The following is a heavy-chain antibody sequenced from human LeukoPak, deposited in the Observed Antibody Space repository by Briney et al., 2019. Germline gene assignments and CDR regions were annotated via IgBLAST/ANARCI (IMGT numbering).Heavy chain of an antibody. J-gene: IGHJ3*02. CDR2: ISGTGGST. CDR3: ARDFIMGDAFDI. D-gene: IGHD3-10*01. CDR1: GFSFISYA. V-gene: IGHV3-23*01. Sequence: PGGSLRLSCAASGFSFISYAMNWVRQAPGKGLEWVSGISGTGGSTYYADSVKGRFTISRDNSKNTLYLQMNSLRAEDTAVYYCARDFIMGDAFDIWGQGTMVTVSS.